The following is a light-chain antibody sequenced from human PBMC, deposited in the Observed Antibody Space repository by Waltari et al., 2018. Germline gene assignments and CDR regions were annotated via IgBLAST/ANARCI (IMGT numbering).Light chain of an antibody. J-gene: IGKJ1*01. V-gene: IGKV1-39*01. Sequence: DIQMPKSPSSLSASVGDRVTITCRESQSISSYFNWYQQKPGKAPKLLSYAASSLQSGVPSRFSGSGSGTDFTLTISSLQPEDFATYYCQQSYSTPWTFGQGTKVEIK. CDR1: QSISSY. CDR2: AAS. CDR3: QQSYSTPWT.